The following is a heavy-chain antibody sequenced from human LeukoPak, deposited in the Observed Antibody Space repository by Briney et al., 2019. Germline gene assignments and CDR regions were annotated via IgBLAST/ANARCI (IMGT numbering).Heavy chain of an antibody. Sequence: AAVKVSRKASGYTFTSYGISWVRQAPGQGLEWMGWTSAYNGNTNYAQKFQGRVTITRDTSASTAYMELSSLRSEDTAVYYCARDTAKLLWFGELLPYFDYWGQGTLVTVS. V-gene: IGHV1-18*01. CDR1: GYTFTSYG. CDR2: TSAYNGNT. CDR3: ARDTAKLLWFGELLPYFDY. D-gene: IGHD3-10*01. J-gene: IGHJ4*02.